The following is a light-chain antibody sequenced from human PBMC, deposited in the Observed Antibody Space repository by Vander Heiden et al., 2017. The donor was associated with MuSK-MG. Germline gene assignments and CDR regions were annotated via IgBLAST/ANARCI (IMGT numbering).Light chain of an antibody. J-gene: IGKJ2*01. CDR2: GAS. CDR1: QSVSSN. V-gene: IGKV3-15*01. CDR3: QQYNNWPPGPYT. Sequence: DIVMTQSPATLSVSPGERATLSCRASQSVSSNLAWYQQKPGQAPRLLIYGASTRATGIPARFSGSGSGTEFTLTISSLQSEDFAVYYCQQYNNWPPGPYTFGQGTKLEIK.